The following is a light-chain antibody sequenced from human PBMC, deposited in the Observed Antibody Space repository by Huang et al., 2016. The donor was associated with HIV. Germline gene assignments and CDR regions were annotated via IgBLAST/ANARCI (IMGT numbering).Light chain of an antibody. CDR2: SAS. Sequence: DIHMTQSPSSLSASVGERVTISCRASQAIIHSLAWYQQKPGTAPNLLLYSASRLESGVPSRFKGSGSGTDYTLTISSLQPEDFATYYCQQYYSTPHTCGGGTKVEI. CDR3: QQYYSTPHT. V-gene: IGKV1-NL1*01. J-gene: IGKJ4*01. CDR1: QAIIHS.